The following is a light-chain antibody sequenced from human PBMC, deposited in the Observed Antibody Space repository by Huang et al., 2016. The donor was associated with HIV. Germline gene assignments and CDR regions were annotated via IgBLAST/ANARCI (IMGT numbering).Light chain of an antibody. CDR2: AAS. CDR1: KSSSSY. J-gene: IGKJ4*01. V-gene: IGKV1-39*01. Sequence: DIQMTQSPSSLSASVGDRVTITCRARKSSSSYLKWYQQRPGKAPKSLIYAASSLESGVPSRFSGSGSGTDFTLTISSLQPEDFATYYCQQSYSTLGLTFGGGTKVEIK. CDR3: QQSYSTLGLT.